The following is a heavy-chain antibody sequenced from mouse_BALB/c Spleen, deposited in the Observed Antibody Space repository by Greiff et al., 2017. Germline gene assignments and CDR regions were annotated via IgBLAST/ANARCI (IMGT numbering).Heavy chain of an antibody. Sequence: VQVVESGGGLVQPGGSLKLSCAASGFTFSSYGMSWVRQTPDKRLELVATINSNGGSTYYPDSVKGRFTISRDNAKNTLYLQMSSLKSEDTAMYYCARDQYGNSFAYWGQGTLVTVSA. D-gene: IGHD2-10*02. J-gene: IGHJ3*01. CDR1: GFTFSSYG. CDR3: ARDQYGNSFAY. CDR2: INSNGGST. V-gene: IGHV5-6-3*01.